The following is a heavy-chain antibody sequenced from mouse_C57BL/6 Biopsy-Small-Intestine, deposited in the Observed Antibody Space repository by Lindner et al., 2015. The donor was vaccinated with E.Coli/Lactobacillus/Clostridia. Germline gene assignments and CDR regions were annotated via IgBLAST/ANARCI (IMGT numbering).Heavy chain of an antibody. CDR3: ARRGDSNYDYFDY. CDR1: GYTFTRYW. V-gene: IGHV1-7*01. J-gene: IGHJ2*01. CDR2: IIPSSGYT. D-gene: IGHD2-5*01. Sequence: VQLQESGAALAKPGASVKLSCKASGYTFTRYWIYWIKQRPGQGLEWIGYIIPSSGYTKYNQKFRDKATLTADKSSSTAYMQLSSLTSEDSAIYYCARRGDSNYDYFDYWGQGTTLAVSS.